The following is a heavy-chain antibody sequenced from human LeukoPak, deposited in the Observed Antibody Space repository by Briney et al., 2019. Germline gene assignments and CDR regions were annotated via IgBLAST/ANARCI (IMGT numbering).Heavy chain of an antibody. D-gene: IGHD3-10*01. J-gene: IGHJ5*02. Sequence: PSETLSLTCTVSGGSISSYFWSWIRQPPGKGLEWIGEINHSGSPNYNPSLKSRVTISVDTSKNQVSLKLNSVTAADTAVYYCARGPDSGSYYAWFDPWGQGTLVTVSS. CDR1: GGSISSYF. CDR3: ARGPDSGSYYAWFDP. CDR2: INHSGSP. V-gene: IGHV4-34*01.